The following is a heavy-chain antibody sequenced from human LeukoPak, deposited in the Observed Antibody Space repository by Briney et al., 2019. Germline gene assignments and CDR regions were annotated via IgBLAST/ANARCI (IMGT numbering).Heavy chain of an antibody. V-gene: IGHV3-73*01. J-gene: IGHJ6*03. CDR3: TRHERRYSGSSPNYYYYMDV. CDR2: IRSKANSYAT. D-gene: IGHD6-13*01. Sequence: PGGSLKLSCAASGFTFSGSAMHWVRQASGKGLEWVGRIRSKANSYATAYAASVKGRFTISRDDSKNTAYLQMNSLKTEDTAVYYCTRHERRYSGSSPNYYYYMDVWGKGTTVTVSS. CDR1: GFTFSGSA.